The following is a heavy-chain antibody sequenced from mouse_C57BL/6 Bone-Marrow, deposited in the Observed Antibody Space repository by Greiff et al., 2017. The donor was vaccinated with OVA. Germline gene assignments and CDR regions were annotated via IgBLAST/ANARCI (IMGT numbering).Heavy chain of an antibody. CDR1: GYTFTSYW. CDR3: ARWLLPRPRFAY. J-gene: IGHJ3*01. CDR2: IHPNSGST. Sequence: QVQLKQPGAELVKPGASVKLSCKASGYTFTSYWMHWVKQRPGQGLEWIGMIHPNSGSTNYNEKFKSKATLTVDKSSSTAYMQLSSLTSEDSAVYYCARWLLPRPRFAYWGQGTLVTVSA. D-gene: IGHD2-3*01. V-gene: IGHV1-64*01.